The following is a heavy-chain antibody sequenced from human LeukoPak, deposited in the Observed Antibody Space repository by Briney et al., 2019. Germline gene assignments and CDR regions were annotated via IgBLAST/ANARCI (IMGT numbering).Heavy chain of an antibody. Sequence: GESLKISCNSSGYIYTSYWIGWVRQMPGKGLEWMGIIYPGDSDTRYSPSFQGQVTISADKSISTAYLQWSSLKASDTAMYYCARRGETNWFDPWGQGTLVTVSS. D-gene: IGHD5-12*01. CDR3: ARRGETNWFDP. J-gene: IGHJ5*02. CDR2: IYPGDSDT. V-gene: IGHV5-51*01. CDR1: GYIYTSYW.